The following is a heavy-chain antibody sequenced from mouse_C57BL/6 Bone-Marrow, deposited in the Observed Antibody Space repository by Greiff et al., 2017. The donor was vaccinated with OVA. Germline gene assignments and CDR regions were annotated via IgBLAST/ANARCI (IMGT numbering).Heavy chain of an antibody. CDR3: ARYLTGTRYFDV. CDR2: IYPSDSET. D-gene: IGHD4-1*01. CDR1: GYTFTSYW. Sequence: QVQLQQPGAELVRPGSSVKLSCKASGYTFTSYWMDWVKQRPGQGLEWIGNIYPSDSETHYNQKFKDKATLTVDKSSSTAYMQLNSLTSEDSAVYFCARYLTGTRYFDVWGTGTTVTVSS. V-gene: IGHV1-61*01. J-gene: IGHJ1*03.